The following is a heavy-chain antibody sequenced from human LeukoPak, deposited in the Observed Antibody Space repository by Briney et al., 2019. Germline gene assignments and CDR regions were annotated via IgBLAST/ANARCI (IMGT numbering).Heavy chain of an antibody. CDR1: GGTFSSYA. Sequence: SVKVSCKASGGTFSSYAISWVRQAPGQGLEWMGGIIPILGTANYAQKFQGRVTITTDESTSTAYMELSSLRSEDTAVYYCAREYDSSGYYYGYWGQGTLVTVSS. CDR2: IIPILGTA. J-gene: IGHJ4*02. D-gene: IGHD3-22*01. V-gene: IGHV1-69*05. CDR3: AREYDSSGYYYGY.